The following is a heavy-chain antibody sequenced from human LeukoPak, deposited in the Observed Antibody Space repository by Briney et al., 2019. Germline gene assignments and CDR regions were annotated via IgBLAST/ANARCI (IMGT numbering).Heavy chain of an antibody. D-gene: IGHD3-3*01. Sequence: PGGSLRLSCAASGFTFSGYSMNWVRQAPGQGLEWVSSISSSSSTIYYADSVKGRFTISRDNAKNSLYLQMNRLRDEDTAVYYCASSGRYDFWSGYYGGNYGMDVWGQGTTVTVSS. CDR3: ASSGRYDFWSGYYGGNYGMDV. J-gene: IGHJ6*02. CDR1: GFTFSGYS. CDR2: ISSSSSTI. V-gene: IGHV3-48*02.